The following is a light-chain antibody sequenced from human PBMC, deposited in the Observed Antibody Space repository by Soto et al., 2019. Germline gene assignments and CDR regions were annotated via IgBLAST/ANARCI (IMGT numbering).Light chain of an antibody. CDR3: QQYNSWLWT. CDR1: QSVSSK. J-gene: IGKJ1*01. Sequence: EIVMTQSPATLSGSPGKGATLSCRASQSVSSKLAWYQQKPGQAPRLLIYGASTRATGIPARFSGSGSGTEFTLIISSLQSEDSSVYYCQQYNSWLWTFGQGTKVDIK. V-gene: IGKV3-15*01. CDR2: GAS.